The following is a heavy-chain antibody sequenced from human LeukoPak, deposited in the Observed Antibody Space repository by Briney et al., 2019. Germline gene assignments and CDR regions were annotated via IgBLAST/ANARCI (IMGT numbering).Heavy chain of an antibody. D-gene: IGHD1-26*01. CDR2: ISGSGAST. V-gene: IGHV3-23*01. CDR1: GFTLSTNA. CDR3: AKDVGKWESLHFFDY. Sequence: PGGSLRLSCLTSGFTLSTNAMSWVRQAPGKGLEWISGISGSGASTYYADSVKGRFTISRDDSRKTLYLQMNSLRGDDTAVYYCAKDVGKWESLHFFDYWGQGTLVTVSS. J-gene: IGHJ4*02.